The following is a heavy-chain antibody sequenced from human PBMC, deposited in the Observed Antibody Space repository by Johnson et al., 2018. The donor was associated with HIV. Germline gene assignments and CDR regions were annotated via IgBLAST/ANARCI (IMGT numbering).Heavy chain of an antibody. D-gene: IGHD7-27*01. CDR3: TKDRTNWGYDAFDI. CDR2: IRYDGSNK. Sequence: VQLVESGGGLIHPGRSLRLSCAASRFTFSSYGMHGVRQAPGKGLVCVAFIRYDGSNKYYTNSVKGRFTIFRDNSENTMYLQMNRLRADDTAVYFCTKDRTNWGYDAFDIWGQGTMVTVSS. J-gene: IGHJ3*02. V-gene: IGHV3-30*02. CDR1: RFTFSSYG.